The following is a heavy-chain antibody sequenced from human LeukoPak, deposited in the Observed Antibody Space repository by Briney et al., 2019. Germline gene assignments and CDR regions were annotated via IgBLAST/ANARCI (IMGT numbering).Heavy chain of an antibody. CDR2: ISWNSDSR. CDR3: AKDERNWNYNLASQTYD. D-gene: IGHD1-7*01. CDR1: GFTFDDYA. J-gene: IGHJ4*02. V-gene: IGHV3-9*01. Sequence: GGSLRLSCAASGFTFDDYAMHWVRQAPGKGLGWVSGISWNSDSRGYADSVKGRFTVSRDNSKNTLYLQMSSLRAEDTAVYYCAKDERNWNYNLASQTYDWGQGTLVTVPS.